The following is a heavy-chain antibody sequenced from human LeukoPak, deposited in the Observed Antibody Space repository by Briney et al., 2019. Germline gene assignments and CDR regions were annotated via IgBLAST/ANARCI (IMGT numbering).Heavy chain of an antibody. D-gene: IGHD3-3*01. CDR3: AKDHHDFWSGYYGKIIAY. J-gene: IGHJ4*02. V-gene: IGHV3-23*01. Sequence: PGGSLRLSCAASGFTFSSYAMSWVRQAPGKGLEWVSAISGSGGSTYYADSVKGRFTISRDNSKNTLYLQMNSLRAEDTAVYYCAKDHHDFWSGYYGKIIAYWGQGTLVTVSS. CDR2: ISGSGGST. CDR1: GFTFSSYA.